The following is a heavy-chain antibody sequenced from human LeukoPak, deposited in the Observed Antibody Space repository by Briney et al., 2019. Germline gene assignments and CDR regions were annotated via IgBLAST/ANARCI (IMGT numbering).Heavy chain of an antibody. V-gene: IGHV3-33*01. CDR1: GFTFSSYV. CDR2: IWYDGSNK. Sequence: GGSLRLSCAASGFTFSSYVMHWVRQAPGKGLEWVVVIWYDGSNKYYADSVKGRFTISRDNSKNTLHLQMNSLRAEDTAVYYCARELSVPGYSTARGAFDIWGQGTMVTVSS. D-gene: IGHD6-13*01. J-gene: IGHJ3*02. CDR3: ARELSVPGYSTARGAFDI.